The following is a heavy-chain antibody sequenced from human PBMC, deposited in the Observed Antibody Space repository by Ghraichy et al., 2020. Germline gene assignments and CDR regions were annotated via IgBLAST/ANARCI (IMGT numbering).Heavy chain of an antibody. CDR3: ARGPDPNYDFWSGYNY. CDR2: IIPIFGTA. D-gene: IGHD3-3*01. J-gene: IGHJ4*02. Sequence: SVKVSCKASGGTFSSYAISWVRQAPGQGLEWMGGIIPIFGTANYAQKFQGRVTITADESTSTAYMELSSLRSEDTAVYYCARGPDPNYDFWSGYNYWGQGTLVTVSS. CDR1: GGTFSSYA. V-gene: IGHV1-69*13.